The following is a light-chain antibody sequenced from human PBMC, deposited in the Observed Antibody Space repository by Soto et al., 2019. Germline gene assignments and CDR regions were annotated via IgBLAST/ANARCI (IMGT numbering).Light chain of an antibody. V-gene: IGKV3-11*01. J-gene: IGKJ1*01. CDR3: QQRGNWPRT. CDR2: DAS. CDR1: QSVSTY. Sequence: EIVLTQSPATLSLSPGERATLSCRASQSVSTYLAWYQQKPGQAPRLLIYDASTRATGIPARFSGSGSGTDFTLTISSLEPEDFAVYYCQQRGNWPRTFGQGTTVEIK.